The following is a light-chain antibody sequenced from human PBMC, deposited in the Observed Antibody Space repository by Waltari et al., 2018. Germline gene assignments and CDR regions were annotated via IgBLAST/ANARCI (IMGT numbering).Light chain of an antibody. CDR1: SSDVGAYNH. CDR2: DVT. CDR3: SSYTTSSTLG. V-gene: IGLV2-14*03. J-gene: IGLJ3*02. Sequence: QSALTQPASVSGSPGQSITISCTGTSSDVGAYNHVSWYQQHPGEAPRLMIYDVTNRPSWVSHRFSGSKSGNTASLTISGLQAEDEADYYCSSYTTSSTLGFGGGTKVTVL.